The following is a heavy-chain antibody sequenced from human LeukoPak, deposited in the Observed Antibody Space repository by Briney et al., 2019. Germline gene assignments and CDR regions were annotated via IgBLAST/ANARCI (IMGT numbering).Heavy chain of an antibody. CDR1: GFTFSNYW. CDR3: AGAYSAYGPFDY. J-gene: IGHJ4*02. D-gene: IGHD5-12*01. CDR2: LNADGNSI. V-gene: IGHV3-74*01. Sequence: PGRSLRLSCAASGFTFSNYWMHWVRQAPGKGLVWVSRLNADGNSITYADSVRGRFTISRDNAKNTVHLQMNSLRVEDTAIYFCAGAYSAYGPFDYWGQGILVTVSS.